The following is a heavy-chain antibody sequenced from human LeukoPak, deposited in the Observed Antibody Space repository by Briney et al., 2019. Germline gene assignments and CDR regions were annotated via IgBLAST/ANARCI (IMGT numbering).Heavy chain of an antibody. CDR1: GFTFSSYS. CDR2: ITSSSTYI. V-gene: IGHV3-21*01. CDR3: ARDPYSGGYGDYYYYYMDL. J-gene: IGHJ6*03. D-gene: IGHD1-26*01. Sequence: GGSLRLSCAASGFTFSSYSMNWVRQAPGKGLEWVSSITSSSTYIYYADSVKGRFTISRDNAKNSLYLQMNSLRAEDTAVYYCARDPYSGGYGDYYYYYMDLWGQGTTVTISS.